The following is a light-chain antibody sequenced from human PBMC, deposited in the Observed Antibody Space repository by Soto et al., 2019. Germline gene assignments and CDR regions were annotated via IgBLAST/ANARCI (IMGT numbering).Light chain of an antibody. J-gene: IGKJ1*01. CDR1: QSVSNNY. Sequence: EIVLTQSPGTLSLSPGERATLSCRASQSVSNNYLAWYQQKPGQAPSLLIYDTSTRATGVPDRFSGSGSGTDFALTISRVEPEDFAVYYCQQRTKWRTFGQGTKVDIK. CDR3: QQRTKWRT. V-gene: IGKV3D-20*02. CDR2: DTS.